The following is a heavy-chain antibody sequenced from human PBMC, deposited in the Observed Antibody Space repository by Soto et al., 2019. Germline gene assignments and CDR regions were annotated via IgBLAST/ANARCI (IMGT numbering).Heavy chain of an antibody. CDR3: AREGGGYRFDY. J-gene: IGHJ4*02. CDR2: IFSSEHF. Sequence: PSETLSLTCVGVSFGTYYWSWIRQPPGKGLEWLGYIFSSEHFKYNPSLKSRLTISVDPSKNHVSLRLTSVTAADTAVYYCAREGGGYRFDYWGQGALVTVSS. V-gene: IGHV4-59*01. CDR1: VSFGTYY. D-gene: IGHD1-26*01.